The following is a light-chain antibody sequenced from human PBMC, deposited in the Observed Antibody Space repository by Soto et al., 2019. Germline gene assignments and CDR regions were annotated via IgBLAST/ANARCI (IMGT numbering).Light chain of an antibody. CDR1: GTDVGQYNY. J-gene: IGLJ2*01. Sequence: QSALTQPPSASGSPGQSVTISCTGAGTDVGQYNYVSWYQQHPGKAPKLLIHHVSRRPSGVPARFSGSKSGNTASLTVSGLQTEDEADYYCSSYGGFNNVLFGGETKLTV. CDR2: HVS. CDR3: SSYGGFNNVL. V-gene: IGLV2-8*01.